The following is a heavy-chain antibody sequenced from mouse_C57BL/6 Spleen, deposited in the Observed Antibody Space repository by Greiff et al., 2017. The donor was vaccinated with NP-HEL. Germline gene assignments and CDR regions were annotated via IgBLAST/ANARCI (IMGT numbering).Heavy chain of an antibody. J-gene: IGHJ1*03. CDR2: ISDGGSYT. CDR3: ARKKDSYWYFDV. D-gene: IGHD2-12*01. CDR1: GFTFSSYA. V-gene: IGHV5-4*03. Sequence: EVKLMESGGGLVKPGGSLKLSCAASGFTFSSYAMSWVRQTPEKRLEWVATISDGGSYTYYPDNVKGRFTISRDNAKNNLYLQMSHLKSEDTAMYYCARKKDSYWYFDVWGTGTTVTVSS.